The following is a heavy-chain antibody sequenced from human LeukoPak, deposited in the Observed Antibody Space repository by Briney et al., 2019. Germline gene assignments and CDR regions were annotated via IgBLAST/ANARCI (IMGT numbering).Heavy chain of an antibody. V-gene: IGHV3-21*01. CDR3: ARDPERYLRMGHYDY. CDR1: GFTFSSSA. Sequence: PGGSLRLSCAGSGFTFSSSALNWVRQVPGKGLEWVSSIDYDSSHIYYAASVRGRFSISRDNARDSVYLQRDSLRADDTAVYYCARDPERYLRMGHYDYWGQGTLVIVSS. D-gene: IGHD3-16*01. J-gene: IGHJ4*02. CDR2: IDYDSSHI.